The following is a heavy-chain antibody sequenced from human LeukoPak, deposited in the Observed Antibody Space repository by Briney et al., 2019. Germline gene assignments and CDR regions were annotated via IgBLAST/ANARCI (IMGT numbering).Heavy chain of an antibody. D-gene: IGHD5-24*01. J-gene: IGHJ4*02. CDR3: ARGRGMATRRGYFDY. Sequence: PSETLSLTCAVYGGSFSGYYWSWIRQPPGKGLEWIGEINHSGSTNYNPSLKSRVTISVDTSKNQFSLKLSSVTAADTAVYYCARGRGMATRRGYFDYWGQGTLVTVSS. V-gene: IGHV4-34*01. CDR2: INHSGST. CDR1: GGSFSGYY.